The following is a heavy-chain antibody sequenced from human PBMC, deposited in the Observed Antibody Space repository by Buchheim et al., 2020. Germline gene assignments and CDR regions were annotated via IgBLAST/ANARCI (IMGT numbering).Heavy chain of an antibody. V-gene: IGHV3-30*03. J-gene: IGHJ5*02. D-gene: IGHD6-19*01. Sequence: VQLVESGGGLVQPGGSLRLSCAASGFTFSSYSMNWVRQAPGKGLEWVAVISYDGSNKYYADSVKGRFTISRDNSKNTLYLQMNSLRAEDTAVYYCARGTSGWYFGSWFGPWGQGTL. CDR1: GFTFSSYS. CDR2: ISYDGSNK. CDR3: ARGTSGWYFGSWFGP.